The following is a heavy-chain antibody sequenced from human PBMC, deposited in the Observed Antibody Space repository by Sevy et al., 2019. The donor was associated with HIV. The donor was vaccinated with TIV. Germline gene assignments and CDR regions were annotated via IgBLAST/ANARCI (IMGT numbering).Heavy chain of an antibody. V-gene: IGHV3-53*01. CDR3: SRLPSSAWYFDF. D-gene: IGHD6-19*01. J-gene: IGHJ4*02. CDR2: IYSDGTT. CDR1: GFSVSRNH. Sequence: GGSLRLSCAASGFSVSRNHINWVRQAPGKGQEWISVIYSDGTTQYADSVKVRFTISRDTSNNTVYLQVSSLRADDTAVYYCSRLPSSAWYFDFWGQGTLVSVSS.